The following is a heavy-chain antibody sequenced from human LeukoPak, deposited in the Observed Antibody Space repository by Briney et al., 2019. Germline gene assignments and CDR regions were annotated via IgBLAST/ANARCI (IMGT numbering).Heavy chain of an antibody. D-gene: IGHD1-26*01. V-gene: IGHV3-21*04. CDR2: ISYTGTYI. Sequence: GGSLRLSCAASGFTFSSYSMNWVRQAPGKGLEWVSSISYTGTYIYYADSVKGRFTISRDNAQNSLYLQMNSLRAEDTAIYYCVRDRGAYRPIDYWGQGTLVTVSS. CDR3: VRDRGAYRPIDY. J-gene: IGHJ4*02. CDR1: GFTFSSYS.